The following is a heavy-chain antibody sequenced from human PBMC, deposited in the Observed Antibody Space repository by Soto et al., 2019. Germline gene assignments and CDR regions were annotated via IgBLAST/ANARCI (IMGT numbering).Heavy chain of an antibody. CDR1: GGSISSGNYY. J-gene: IGHJ4*02. V-gene: IGHV4-30-4*01. Sequence: QVQLQESGPGLVKPSQTLSLTCTVSGGSISSGNYYWSWIRQPPGKGLEWIGFISYRGTTHYSASRRSRVSISVDTSKNQFSLDLSSVTAADTAVYYCATMGTPVTGLYYFDYWGQGTLVTVSS. CDR3: ATMGTPVTGLYYFDY. CDR2: ISYRGTT. D-gene: IGHD4-17*01.